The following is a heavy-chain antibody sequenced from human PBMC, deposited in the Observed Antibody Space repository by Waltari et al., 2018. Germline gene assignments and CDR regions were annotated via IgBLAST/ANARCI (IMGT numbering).Heavy chain of an antibody. D-gene: IGHD6-13*01. CDR2: LNREGSSQ. Sequence: EEQLVESGGGLVQPGESLRLSCAASGFTFSRYWMDWVRQAHGKGLVWVSRLNREGSSQIDAEAGKGRLTNARDNAKNTLYVQMNRLRAEDTAVYYCARVATKTYSSPVPGRPYYYGMDVWGQGTTVTVSS. J-gene: IGHJ6*02. CDR1: GFTFSRYW. CDR3: ARVATKTYSSPVPGRPYYYGMDV. V-gene: IGHV3-74*01.